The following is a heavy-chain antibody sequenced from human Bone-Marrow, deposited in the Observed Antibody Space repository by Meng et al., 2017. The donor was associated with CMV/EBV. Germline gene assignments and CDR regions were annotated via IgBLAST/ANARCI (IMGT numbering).Heavy chain of an antibody. J-gene: IGHJ6*02. Sequence: ASVKVSCKASGYTFTGYYMHWVRQAPGQGLEWMGWINPNSGGTNYAQKFQGRVTMTRDTSISTAYMELSRLRSDDTAVYYCARAGVAVAGNYYYGMDVWGQGTTVTVSS. CDR2: INPNSGGT. D-gene: IGHD6-19*01. CDR1: GYTFTGYY. V-gene: IGHV1-2*02. CDR3: ARAGVAVAGNYYYGMDV.